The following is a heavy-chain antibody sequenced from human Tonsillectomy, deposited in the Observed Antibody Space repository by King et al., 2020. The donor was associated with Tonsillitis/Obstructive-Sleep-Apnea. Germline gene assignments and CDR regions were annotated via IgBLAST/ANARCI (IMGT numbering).Heavy chain of an antibody. CDR2: ISGSGGST. Sequence: VQLVESGGGLVQPGGSLRLSCAASGFTFSSYAMSGVRQAPGRGLEWGSAISGSGGSTFYADSVKGRFTISRDNSKNTLYLQMNSLRAEDTAVYYCAKDNYYDSGGAFDYWGQGTLVTVSS. J-gene: IGHJ4*02. D-gene: IGHD3-22*01. CDR3: AKDNYYDSGGAFDY. CDR1: GFTFSSYA. V-gene: IGHV3-23*04.